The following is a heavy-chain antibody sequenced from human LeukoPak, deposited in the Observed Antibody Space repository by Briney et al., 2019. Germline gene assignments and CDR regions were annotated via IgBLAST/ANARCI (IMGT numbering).Heavy chain of an antibody. CDR1: GFTFSTYG. V-gene: IGHV3-21*06. CDR3: ARGTYYSDC. J-gene: IGHJ4*02. CDR2: ISGSGSYI. Sequence: GGSLRLSCAASGFTFSTYGMNWVRQAPGKGLEWVSYISGSGSYIYYADSLKGRFTVSRDNTNNSVYLQMNSLRAEDTSVYYCARGTYYSDCWGQGTLVTVSS.